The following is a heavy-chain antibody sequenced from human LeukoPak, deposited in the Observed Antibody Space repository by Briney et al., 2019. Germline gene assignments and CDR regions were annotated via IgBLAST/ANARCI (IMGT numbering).Heavy chain of an antibody. D-gene: IGHD3-3*01. CDR2: ISAYNGNT. CDR1: GYTFTNYG. V-gene: IGHV1-18*01. Sequence: ASVKVSCKTSGYTFTNYGITWVRQAPGQGLEWMGWISAYNGNTNYAQKLQGRVTMTTDTSTSTAYMDLRSLRSDDTAMYYCARVDARGPITIFAPTRGNWFDPWGQGTLVTVSS. J-gene: IGHJ5*02. CDR3: ARVDARGPITIFAPTRGNWFDP.